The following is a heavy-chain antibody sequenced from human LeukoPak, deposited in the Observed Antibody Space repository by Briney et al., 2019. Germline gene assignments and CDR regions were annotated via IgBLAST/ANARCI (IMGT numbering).Heavy chain of an antibody. CDR3: ARGVGTMILGSTYYFDY. D-gene: IGHD3-22*01. CDR2: IYYSGST. CDR1: GGSISSYY. V-gene: IGHV4-59*12. J-gene: IGHJ4*02. Sequence: SETLSLTCTVSGGSISSYYWSWIRQPPGKGLEWIGYIYYSGSTNYNPSFKSRVTISVDRSKNQFSLKLSSVTAADTAVYYCARGVGTMILGSTYYFDYWGQGTLVTVSS.